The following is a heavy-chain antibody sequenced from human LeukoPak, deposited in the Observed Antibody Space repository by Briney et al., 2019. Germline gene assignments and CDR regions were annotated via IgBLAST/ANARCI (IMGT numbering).Heavy chain of an antibody. Sequence: GGSLRLSCAASGFNFDNYNMNWVRQAQGKGLERVSSISSSSSYIYDADSVKGRFTISRDNAENSLYLQMNSLRAEDTAVYFCARYTSGWFDYWGQGTLVTVSS. D-gene: IGHD6-19*01. J-gene: IGHJ5*01. V-gene: IGHV3-21*01. CDR3: ARYTSGWFDY. CDR2: ISSSSSYI. CDR1: GFNFDNYN.